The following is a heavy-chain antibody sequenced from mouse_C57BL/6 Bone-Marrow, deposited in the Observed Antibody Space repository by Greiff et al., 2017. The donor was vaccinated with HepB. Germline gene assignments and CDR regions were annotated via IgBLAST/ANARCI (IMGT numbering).Heavy chain of an antibody. Sequence: QVQLQQSGAELARPGASVKLSCKASGYTFTSYGISWVKQRTGQGLEWIGEIYPRSGNTYYNEKFKGKATLTADKSSSTAYMQCSSLTSEDSAIYYCARVGYGAMDYWGQGTSVTVSS. V-gene: IGHV1-81*01. CDR1: GYTFTSYG. CDR3: ARVGYGAMDY. J-gene: IGHJ4*01. CDR2: IYPRSGNT. D-gene: IGHD1-1*02.